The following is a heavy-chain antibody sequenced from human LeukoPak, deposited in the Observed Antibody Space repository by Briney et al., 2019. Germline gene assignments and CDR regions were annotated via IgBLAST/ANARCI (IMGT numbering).Heavy chain of an antibody. J-gene: IGHJ4*02. D-gene: IGHD3-10*01. CDR3: AKDPPRWNYYGSRSPQQVGVDY. CDR1: GFTFSSYE. CDR2: ISGSGGST. V-gene: IGHV3-23*01. Sequence: GGSLRLSCAASGFTFSSYEMNWVRQAPGKGLEWVSAISGSGGSTYYADSVKGRFTISRDNSKNTLYLQMNSLRAEDTAVYYCAKDPPRWNYYGSRSPQQVGVDYWGQGTLVTVSS.